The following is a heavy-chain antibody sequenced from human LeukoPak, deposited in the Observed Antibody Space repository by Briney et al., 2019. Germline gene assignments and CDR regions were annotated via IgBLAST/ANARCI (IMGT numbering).Heavy chain of an antibody. J-gene: IGHJ4*02. D-gene: IGHD3-22*01. CDR3: ARDSAAMIVVVTTFDY. CDR2: ISAYNCNT. V-gene: IGHV1-18*04. CDR1: VYIFTDYF. Sequence: ASVKVSCKASVYIFTDYFIHWVRQAPGQGLDWMGWISAYNCNTNYAQKLEGSVTMTTDTSTSTACMELRSLRSDDTAVYYCARDSAAMIVVVTTFDYWGQGTLVTVSS.